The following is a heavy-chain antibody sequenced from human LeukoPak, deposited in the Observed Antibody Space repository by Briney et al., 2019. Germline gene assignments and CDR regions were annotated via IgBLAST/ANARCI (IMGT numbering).Heavy chain of an antibody. CDR1: GYSFTNYW. D-gene: IGHD2-2*01. J-gene: IGHJ4*02. CDR3: ARFTSGFDY. CDR2: IYPGDSDT. V-gene: IGHV5-51*01. Sequence: GASLKISCKASGYSFTNYWIGWVRQLPGKGLEWMGIIYPGDSDTRNNPSFQGQVTISVDKSISTAYLQWSSLKASDTAMYYCARFTSGFDYWGQGTLVTVSS.